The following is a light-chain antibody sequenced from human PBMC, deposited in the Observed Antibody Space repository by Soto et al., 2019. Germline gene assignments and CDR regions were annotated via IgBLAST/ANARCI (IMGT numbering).Light chain of an antibody. J-gene: IGKJ5*01. Sequence: EVVLTQSPGTLSLSPGERATLSCRASQSVNSNSLAWYQQKPGQAPRVFIYGASTRATGIPDRFSGSGSGTDFTLTISRLEPEDFGVYYCQQYNNWPPITFGQGTRLEIK. CDR1: QSVNSNS. CDR3: QQYNNWPPIT. CDR2: GAS. V-gene: IGKV3-20*01.